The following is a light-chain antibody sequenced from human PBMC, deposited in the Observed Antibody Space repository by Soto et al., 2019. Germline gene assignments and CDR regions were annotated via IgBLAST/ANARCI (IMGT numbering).Light chain of an antibody. CDR1: NSNIGTNS. CDR3: GTWDSSLSAGV. Sequence: QSVLTQPPSVSAAPGQKVTISCSGSNSNIGTNSVSWYQQFPGTAPKLLIYENDKRPSGISDRFSGSKSGTSVTXGITGLQTGDEADYYCGTWDSSLSAGVFGGGTKVTVL. CDR2: END. J-gene: IGLJ2*01. V-gene: IGLV1-51*02.